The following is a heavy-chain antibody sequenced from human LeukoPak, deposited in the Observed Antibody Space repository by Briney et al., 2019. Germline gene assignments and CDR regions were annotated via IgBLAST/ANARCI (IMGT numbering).Heavy chain of an antibody. CDR3: ATQSGYYYYGMDV. J-gene: IGHJ6*02. CDR1: GYTFTSYA. Sequence: ASVKVSCKASGYTFTSYAMHWVRQAPGQRLEWMGWINAGYGNTKYSQKFQGRVTITRDTSASTAYMELSSLRSEDTAVYYCATQSGYYYYGMDVWGQGTTVTVSS. V-gene: IGHV1-3*01. D-gene: IGHD3-10*01. CDR2: INAGYGNT.